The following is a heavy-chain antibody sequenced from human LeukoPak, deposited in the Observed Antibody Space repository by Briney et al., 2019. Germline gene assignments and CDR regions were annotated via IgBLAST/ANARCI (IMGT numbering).Heavy chain of an antibody. J-gene: IGHJ4*02. Sequence: SETLSLACAVYGGSFSGYYWSWIRQPPGKGLEWIGEINHSGSTNYKPSLKSRVTISVDTSKNQFSLKLSSVTAADTAVYYCARVFSSGCDYWGQGTLVTVSS. D-gene: IGHD6-19*01. CDR2: INHSGST. CDR1: GGSFSGYY. CDR3: ARVFSSGCDY. V-gene: IGHV4-34*01.